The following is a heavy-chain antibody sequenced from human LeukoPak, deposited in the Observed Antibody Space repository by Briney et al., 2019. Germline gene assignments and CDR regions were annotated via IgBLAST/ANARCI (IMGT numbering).Heavy chain of an antibody. J-gene: IGHJ3*02. D-gene: IGHD1-14*01. CDR2: ISNTGSDT. CDR1: GFTFSTYA. V-gene: IGHV3-23*01. Sequence: GGSLRLSCEGSGFTFSTYAISWIRQAPGKGLEWVSIISNTGSDTYYADSVKGRFTISRDNSKNTLYLRMSSLRADDTAIYFCARDYAPDAFDIWGPGTMVTASS. CDR3: ARDYAPDAFDI.